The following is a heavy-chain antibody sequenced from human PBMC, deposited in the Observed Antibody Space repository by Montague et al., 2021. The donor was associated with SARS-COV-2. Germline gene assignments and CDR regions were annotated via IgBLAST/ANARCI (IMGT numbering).Heavy chain of an antibody. Sequence: SETLSLTCTVSGGSISSSGYYWGWIRQPPGKGLEWIGSIYYSGSTYYNPSLKSRATISVDTSKNQFSLKLSSVTAADTAVYYCARHLYFRLIHSIDYWGQGTLDTVSS. CDR1: GGSISSSGYY. V-gene: IGHV4-39*01. CDR2: IYYSGST. CDR3: ARHLYFRLIHSIDY. D-gene: IGHD2/OR15-2a*01. J-gene: IGHJ4*02.